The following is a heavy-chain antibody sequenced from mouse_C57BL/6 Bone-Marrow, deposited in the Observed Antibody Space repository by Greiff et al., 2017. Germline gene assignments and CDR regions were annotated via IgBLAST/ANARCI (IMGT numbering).Heavy chain of an antibody. D-gene: IGHD3-2*02. CDR3: ARDRELSPFAY. V-gene: IGHV3-1*01. CDR2: ISYSGST. J-gene: IGHJ3*01. CDR1: GYSITSGYD. Sequence: EVKLVESGPGMVKPSQSLSLTCTVTGYSITSGYDWHWIRHFPGNKLEWMGYISYSGSTNYNPSLKSRISITHDTSKNHFFLKLNSVTTEDTATYYCARDRELSPFAYWGQGTLVTVSA.